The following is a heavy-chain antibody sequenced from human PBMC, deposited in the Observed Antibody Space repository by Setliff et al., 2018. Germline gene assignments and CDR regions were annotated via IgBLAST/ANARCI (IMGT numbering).Heavy chain of an antibody. V-gene: IGHV1-46*01. Sequence: GASVKASCKASGYTFTSYYMHWVRQAPGQGREWMGIINPSGGSTSYAQKFQGRVTMTRDTSTSTVYMELSSLRSEDTAVYYCARAPYYYDSSGYYRDDAFDIWGQGTMVTVSS. D-gene: IGHD3-22*01. CDR3: ARAPYYYDSSGYYRDDAFDI. CDR2: INPSGGST. CDR1: GYTFTSYY. J-gene: IGHJ3*02.